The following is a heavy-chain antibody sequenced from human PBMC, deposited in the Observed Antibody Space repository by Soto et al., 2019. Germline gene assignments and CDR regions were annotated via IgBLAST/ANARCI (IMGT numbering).Heavy chain of an antibody. D-gene: IGHD4-17*01. CDR3: TSSWGDYRHFDL. Sequence: EVQLVESGGGLVQPGGSLRLSCAASGFTFSDHYMDWVRQAPGTGLEWVGRVRNRANSYTTEYAASVKGRFTISRDDSRNSLFVQMNSLKSDDTAIYYCTSSWGDYRHFDLWGQGTLVTVSS. J-gene: IGHJ4*02. CDR1: GFTFSDHY. V-gene: IGHV3-72*01. CDR2: VRNRANSYTT.